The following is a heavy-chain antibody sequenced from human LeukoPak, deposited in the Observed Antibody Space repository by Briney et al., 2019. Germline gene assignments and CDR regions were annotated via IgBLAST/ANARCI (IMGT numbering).Heavy chain of an antibody. V-gene: IGHV3-21*01. CDR1: GFTFSSYS. D-gene: IGHD3-3*01. Sequence: GGSLRLSCAASGFTFSSYSMNWVRQAPGKGLEWVSSTSSSSSYIYYADSVKGRFTISRDNAKNSLYLQMNSLRAEDTAVYYCARGTTQSFWSGYYAPDAFDIWGQGTMVTVSS. J-gene: IGHJ3*02. CDR2: TSSSSSYI. CDR3: ARGTTQSFWSGYYAPDAFDI.